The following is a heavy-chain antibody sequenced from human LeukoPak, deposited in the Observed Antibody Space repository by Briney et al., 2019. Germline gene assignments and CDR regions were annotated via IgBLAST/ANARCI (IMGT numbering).Heavy chain of an antibody. CDR2: IYSGGST. J-gene: IGHJ4*02. CDR3: ASSSSPTPGDY. Sequence: PGGSLRLSCAASGFTVSSNYMSWVRQAPGKGLEWVSVIYSGGSTYYADSVKGRFTISRDNSKNTLYLQMNSLRAEDTAVYYCASSSSPTPGDYWGQGTLVTVSS. V-gene: IGHV3-53*01. CDR1: GFTVSSNY. D-gene: IGHD6-6*01.